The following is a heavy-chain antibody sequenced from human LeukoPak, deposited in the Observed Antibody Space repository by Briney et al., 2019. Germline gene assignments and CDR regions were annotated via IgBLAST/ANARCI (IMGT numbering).Heavy chain of an antibody. D-gene: IGHD3-16*01. Sequence: ASVKVSCKASGYTFTNYGISWVRQAPGQGLEWMGWISVYNGNTNYAQKLQGRVTMTADTSTSTAYMELRSLRSDDTALYYCARDTGGVTDFDYWGQGTLVTVSS. V-gene: IGHV1-18*01. CDR2: ISVYNGNT. CDR3: ARDTGGVTDFDY. J-gene: IGHJ4*02. CDR1: GYTFTNYG.